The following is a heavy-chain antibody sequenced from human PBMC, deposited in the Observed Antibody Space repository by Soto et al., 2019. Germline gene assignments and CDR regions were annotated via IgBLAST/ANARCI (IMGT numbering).Heavy chain of an antibody. CDR2: ISYDGSNK. CDR3: AKDDRRYFDWLLSGIAINYYYYGMDV. D-gene: IGHD3-9*01. V-gene: IGHV3-30*18. Sequence: GGSLRLSCAASGFTFSSYGMHWVRQAPGKGLEWVAVISYDGSNKYYADSVKGRFTISRDNSKNTLYLQMNSLRAEDTAVYYCAKDDRRYFDWLLSGIAINYYYYGMDVWGQGTTVTVSS. CDR1: GFTFSSYG. J-gene: IGHJ6*02.